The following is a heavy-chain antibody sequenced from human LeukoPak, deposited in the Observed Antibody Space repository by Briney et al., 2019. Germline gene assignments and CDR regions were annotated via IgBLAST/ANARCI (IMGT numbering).Heavy chain of an antibody. V-gene: IGHV3-66*01. D-gene: IGHD3-16*02. Sequence: GGSLRLSCAASGLTVSRNYMTWVRQASGKGLEWVSVTYSGGSTYYADSVKDRFAISRDNSKNTLYLQMNSLRAEDTAVYYCAREARDVWGSYRSYYFDHWGQGTLVTVSS. J-gene: IGHJ4*02. CDR2: TYSGGST. CDR1: GLTVSRNY. CDR3: AREARDVWGSYRSYYFDH.